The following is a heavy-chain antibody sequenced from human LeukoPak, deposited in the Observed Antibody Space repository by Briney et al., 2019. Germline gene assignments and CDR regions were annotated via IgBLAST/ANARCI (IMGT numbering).Heavy chain of an antibody. CDR2: MNPNSGNT. CDR1: GYTFRTYD. D-gene: IGHD2-2*01. CDR3: ARAVRIQLLLEY. Sequence: ASVKVSCKASGYTFRTYDVAWVRQAPGQGLEWMGWMNPNSGNTGYAQKFKGRVTMTSDASIGSAYMELSSLRSEDTAVYFCARAVRIQLLLEYWSHGTLITVSS. V-gene: IGHV1-8*01. J-gene: IGHJ4*01.